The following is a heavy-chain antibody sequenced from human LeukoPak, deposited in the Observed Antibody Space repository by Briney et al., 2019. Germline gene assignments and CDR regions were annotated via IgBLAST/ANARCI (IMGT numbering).Heavy chain of an antibody. D-gene: IGHD6-6*01. Sequence: ASVKVSCKPSGYTFTGYYMHWVRPAPGQGLEWMGWINPNSGGTNYAQKFQGRVTMTRDTSISTAYMELSRLRSDDTAVYYCARDTEYSSSLAQFDYWGQGTLVTVSS. J-gene: IGHJ4*02. CDR1: GYTFTGYY. CDR3: ARDTEYSSSLAQFDY. CDR2: INPNSGGT. V-gene: IGHV1-2*02.